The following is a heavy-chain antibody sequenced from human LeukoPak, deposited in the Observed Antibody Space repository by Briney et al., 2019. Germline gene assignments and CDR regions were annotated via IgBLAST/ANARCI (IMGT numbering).Heavy chain of an antibody. CDR3: VRDTFSPDAFDI. D-gene: IGHD3-16*01. V-gene: IGHV3-21*01. Sequence: GGSLRLSCAASAITFSNYAMTWVRQAPGKGLEWVSSISTSSSYIYSADSVKGRFTISRDNAKNSLYLQMNSLRAEDTAVYYCVRDTFSPDAFDIWGQGTMVTVSS. CDR1: AITFSNYA. CDR2: ISTSSSYI. J-gene: IGHJ3*02.